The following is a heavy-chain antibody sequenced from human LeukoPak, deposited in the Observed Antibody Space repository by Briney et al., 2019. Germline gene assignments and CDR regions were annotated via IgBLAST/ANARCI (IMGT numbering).Heavy chain of an antibody. CDR1: RFTFSGYS. Sequence: PGGSLRLSCAASRFTFSGYSMNWVRQAPGKGLEWVAVISYDGSNKYYADSVKGRFTISRDNSKNTLYLQMNSLRAEDTAVYYCAKGYQLLWFDPWGQGTLVTVSS. CDR2: ISYDGSNK. CDR3: AKGYQLLWFDP. D-gene: IGHD2-2*01. J-gene: IGHJ5*02. V-gene: IGHV3-30*18.